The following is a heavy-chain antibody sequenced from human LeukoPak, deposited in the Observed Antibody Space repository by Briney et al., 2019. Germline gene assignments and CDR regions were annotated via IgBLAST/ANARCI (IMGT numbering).Heavy chain of an antibody. D-gene: IGHD2-2*02. V-gene: IGHV4-59*01. CDR1: GGSISSYY. J-gene: IGHJ6*02. CDR3: ARDSVVVVPAAIRGYYYYGMDV. Sequence: SETLSLTCTVSGGSISSYYWSWIRQPPGKGLEWIGYIYYSGSTNYNPSLKSRVTISVDTSKNQFSLKLSSVTAADTAVYYCARDSVVVVPAAIRGYYYYGMDVWGQGTTVTVSS. CDR2: IYYSGST.